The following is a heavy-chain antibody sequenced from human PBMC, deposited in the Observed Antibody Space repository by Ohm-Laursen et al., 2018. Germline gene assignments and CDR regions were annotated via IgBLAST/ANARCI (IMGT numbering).Heavy chain of an antibody. CDR1: GDSISSSSYH. CDR2: IYYSGTT. Sequence: GTLSLTCTVSGDSISSSSYHWGWIRQPPGKGLEWIGSIYYSGTTYYNPSLKSRVTISVDTSKKQFSLNLSSVTAADTAVYYCARHSSRPFWSGLIWGQGTMVTVSS. CDR3: ARHSSRPFWSGLI. V-gene: IGHV4-39*01. J-gene: IGHJ3*02. D-gene: IGHD3-3*01.